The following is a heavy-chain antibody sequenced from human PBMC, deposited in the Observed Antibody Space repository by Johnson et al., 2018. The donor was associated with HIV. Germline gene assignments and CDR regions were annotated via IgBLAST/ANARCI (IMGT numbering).Heavy chain of an antibody. Sequence: VQLVESGGGVVQPGRSLRLSCAASGFNFDDYGMSWVRQGPGKGLEWVSGINWNGGSTGYADSVKGRFTISRDNAKNSLYLQMNSLRAEDTALYYCAIIPPHYYDSSGLSYSRTRHAFDIWGQGTMVTISS. CDR1: GFNFDDYG. CDR2: INWNGGST. D-gene: IGHD3-22*01. CDR3: AIIPPHYYDSSGLSYSRTRHAFDI. J-gene: IGHJ3*02. V-gene: IGHV3-20*04.